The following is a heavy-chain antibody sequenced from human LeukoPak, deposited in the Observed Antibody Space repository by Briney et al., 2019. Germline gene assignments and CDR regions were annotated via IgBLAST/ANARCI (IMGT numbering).Heavy chain of an antibody. Sequence: GGSLRLSCAVSGFPVSSNFVSWVRQAPGKGLQSVSIMFSGGSTDYADSVRGRFSISRDSSQNTLYLQMNSLRAEDTAVYYCAKPPPDNYHYYYGMDVWGQGTTVTVSS. CDR3: AKPPPDNYHYYYGMDV. V-gene: IGHV3-53*01. CDR2: MFSGGST. CDR1: GFPVSSNF. J-gene: IGHJ6*02.